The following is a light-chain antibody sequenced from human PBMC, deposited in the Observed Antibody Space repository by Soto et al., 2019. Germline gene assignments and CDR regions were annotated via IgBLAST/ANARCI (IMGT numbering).Light chain of an antibody. Sequence: DIQMTQSPSTLSASVGDRVTITCRASESISDWLAWYQQKPGKAPNLLIQKASTLKSGVPSRFSGSGSGTEFTLTIGSLQPDDFATYYFQQYNVYPLTFGQGTQVEVK. V-gene: IGKV1-5*03. CDR2: KAS. CDR1: ESISDW. J-gene: IGKJ1*01. CDR3: QQYNVYPLT.